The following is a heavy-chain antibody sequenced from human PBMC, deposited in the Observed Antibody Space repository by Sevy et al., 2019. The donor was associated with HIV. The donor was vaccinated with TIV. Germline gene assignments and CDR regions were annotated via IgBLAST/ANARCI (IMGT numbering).Heavy chain of an antibody. CDR2: INYIDRYI. CDR1: GFTFSSYE. Sequence: GGSLTLSCAASGFTFSSYEMSWVRQAPGKGLEWVSSINYIDRYIKYADSVRGRFTISRDNPKNSVSLRMNSLRDDDTAMYYCARLQSCGGSCYTFDSWGQGTLVTVSS. V-gene: IGHV3-21*06. D-gene: IGHD2-15*01. CDR3: ARLQSCGGSCYTFDS. J-gene: IGHJ4*02.